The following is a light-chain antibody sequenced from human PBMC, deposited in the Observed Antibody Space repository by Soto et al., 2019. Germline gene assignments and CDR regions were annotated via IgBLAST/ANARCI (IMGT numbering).Light chain of an antibody. CDR2: GSN. V-gene: IGKV1-39*01. Sequence: DIQMTQSPSSLSASVGDRVTITCRATQSIVAYLNWYQQKPGRAPELLIYGSNTVQPGVPSRFSGRGSGTDFTLTINGLEPEDFATYYCQQSYNVPWTFGQGTRVDIK. CDR3: QQSYNVPWT. J-gene: IGKJ1*01. CDR1: QSIVAY.